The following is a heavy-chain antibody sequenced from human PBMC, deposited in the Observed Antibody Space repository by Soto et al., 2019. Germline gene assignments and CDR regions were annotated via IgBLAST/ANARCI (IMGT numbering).Heavy chain of an antibody. CDR2: IYYSGST. CDR1: GGSISSSSYY. V-gene: IGHV4-39*01. CDR3: ARLRMVRGTYNWFDP. Sequence: PPETLSLTCTVSGGSISSSSYYWGWIRQPPGKGLEGIGSIYYSGSTYYNPSLKSRVTISVDTSKNQFSLKLSSVTAADTAVYYCARLRMVRGTYNWFDPWGQGTLVTVSS. J-gene: IGHJ5*02. D-gene: IGHD3-10*01.